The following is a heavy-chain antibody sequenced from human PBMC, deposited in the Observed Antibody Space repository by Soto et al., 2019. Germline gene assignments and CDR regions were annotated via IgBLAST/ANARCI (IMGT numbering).Heavy chain of an antibody. CDR1: GFTFSSYA. D-gene: IGHD4-17*01. V-gene: IGHV3-30*04. CDR2: ISYDGKNK. Sequence: QVHLVESGGGVVQPGRSLRLSCAASGFTFSSYALHWVRQAPGKGLEWVALISYDGKNKDYADSVKGRFTISRDNSKNTLYLQMNSLRAEDTAVYYCANYDYGDSHDYWGQGTLVTVSS. CDR3: ANYDYGDSHDY. J-gene: IGHJ4*02.